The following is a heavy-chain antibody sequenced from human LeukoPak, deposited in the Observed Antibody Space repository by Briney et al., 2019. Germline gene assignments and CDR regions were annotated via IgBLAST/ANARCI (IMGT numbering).Heavy chain of an antibody. CDR1: GFTFSSYW. CDR3: AREGDIVVVPAAPGDV. V-gene: IGHV3-7*01. Sequence: GGSLRLSCAASGFTFSSYWMSWVRQAPGKGLEWVANIKQDGSEQHYVDSVKGRFTISRDNAKNSLYLQMNSLRAEDTAVYYCAREGDIVVVPAAPGDVWGKGTTVTVSS. J-gene: IGHJ6*04. D-gene: IGHD2-2*01. CDR2: IKQDGSEQ.